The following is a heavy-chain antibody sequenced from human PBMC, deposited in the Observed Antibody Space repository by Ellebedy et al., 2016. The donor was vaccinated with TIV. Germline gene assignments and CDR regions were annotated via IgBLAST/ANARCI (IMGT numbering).Heavy chain of an antibody. J-gene: IGHJ4*02. V-gene: IGHV3-23*01. CDR3: AKDSHIVVVTPYFDY. Sequence: SVKGRFTISRDNSKNTLYLQMNSLRAEDTAVYYCAKDSHIVVVTPYFDYWGQGTLVTVSS. D-gene: IGHD2-21*02.